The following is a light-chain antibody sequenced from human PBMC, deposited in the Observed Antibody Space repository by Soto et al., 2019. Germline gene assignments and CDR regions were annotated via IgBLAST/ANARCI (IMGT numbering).Light chain of an antibody. CDR3: QQYGSSSYT. V-gene: IGKV3-20*01. CDR2: GAS. Sequence: EIVLTQSPGTLSLFPGERATLSCRASQSVSSSYLAWYKQKPGQTPRLLIYGASSRATGIPDRFSGSGSGTDFTLTIRRLEAEEFAVYYCQQYGSSSYTCGQGTKLEIK. CDR1: QSVSSSY. J-gene: IGKJ2*01.